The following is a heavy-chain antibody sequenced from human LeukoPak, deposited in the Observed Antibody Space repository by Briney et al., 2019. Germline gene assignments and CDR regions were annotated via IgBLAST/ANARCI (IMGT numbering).Heavy chain of an antibody. D-gene: IGHD3-10*01. CDR3: ARDLHYYGSGSYTP. CDR2: IYYSGST. V-gene: IGHV4-61*01. J-gene: IGHJ5*02. CDR1: GGSISSSSYY. Sequence: SETLSLTCTVSGGSISSSSYYWSWIRQPPGKGLEWIGYIYYSGSTNYNPSLKSRVTISVDTSKNQFSLKLSSVTAADTAVYYCARDLHYYGSGSYTPWGQGTLVTVSS.